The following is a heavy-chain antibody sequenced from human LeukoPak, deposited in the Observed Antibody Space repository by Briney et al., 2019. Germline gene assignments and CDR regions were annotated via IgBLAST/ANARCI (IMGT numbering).Heavy chain of an antibody. CDR2: IRYDGSNK. V-gene: IGHV3-30*02. CDR3: AKLQSIVVVPAAMVDY. Sequence: PGGSLRLSCAASGFTFSSYGMHWVRQAPGKGLEWVSFIRYDGSNKYYADSVKGRFTISRDNSKNTLYLQMNSLRAEDTAVYYCAKLQSIVVVPAAMVDYWGQGTLVTVSS. J-gene: IGHJ4*02. D-gene: IGHD2-2*01. CDR1: GFTFSSYG.